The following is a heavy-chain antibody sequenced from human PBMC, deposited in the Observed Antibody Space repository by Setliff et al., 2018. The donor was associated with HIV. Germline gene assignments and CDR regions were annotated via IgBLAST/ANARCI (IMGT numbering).Heavy chain of an antibody. CDR2: INHSGST. CDR3: ARGSYWVTYYYYYGMDV. D-gene: IGHD3-22*01. CDR1: GGSISTNRDH. V-gene: IGHV4-39*07. J-gene: IGHJ6*02. Sequence: PSETLSLTCNVSGGSISTNRDHWGWIRQPPGKGLEWIGEINHSGSTNYNPSLKSRVTISVDTSKNQFSLKLSSVTAADTAVYYCARGSYWVTYYYYYGMDVWGQGTTVTVSS.